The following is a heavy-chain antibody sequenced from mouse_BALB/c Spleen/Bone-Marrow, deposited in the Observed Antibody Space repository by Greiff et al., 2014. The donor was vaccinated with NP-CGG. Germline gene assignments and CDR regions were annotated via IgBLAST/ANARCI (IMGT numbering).Heavy chain of an antibody. CDR3: TRGGNYGWYFDV. CDR2: IYPSDSYI. D-gene: IGHD2-1*01. CDR1: GHTFTSYW. V-gene: IGHV1-69*02. J-gene: IGHJ1*01. Sequence: QVQLQQSGAELVRPGASVKLSCKASGHTFTSYWINWVKQRPGQGLEWIGNIYPSDSYINYNQKFKDKATLTVDKSSSTAYMQPSSPTSEDSAVYYCTRGGNYGWYFDVWGAGTTVTVSS.